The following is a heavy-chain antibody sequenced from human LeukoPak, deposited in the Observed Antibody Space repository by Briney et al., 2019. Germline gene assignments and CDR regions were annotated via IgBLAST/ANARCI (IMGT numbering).Heavy chain of an antibody. J-gene: IGHJ4*02. Sequence: GGSLRLSCAASGFTFGSYAMSWVRQAPGKGLEWVSAISGSGGSTYYADSVKGRFTISRDNSKNTLYLQMNSLRAEDTAVYYCAKPYDILTGYLDYWGQGTLVTVSS. CDR1: GFTFGSYA. CDR3: AKPYDILTGYLDY. V-gene: IGHV3-23*01. CDR2: ISGSGGST. D-gene: IGHD3-9*01.